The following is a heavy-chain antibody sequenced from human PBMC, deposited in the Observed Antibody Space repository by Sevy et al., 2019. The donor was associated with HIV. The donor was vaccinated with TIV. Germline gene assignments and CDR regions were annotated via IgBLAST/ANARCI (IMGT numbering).Heavy chain of an antibody. CDR2: ISWDGSST. D-gene: IGHD3-16*01. CDR3: AKDMASEGGGAYYFDY. V-gene: IGHV3-43*01. J-gene: IGHJ4*02. CDR1: GFTFDDHT. Sequence: GGSLRLSCAASGFTFDDHTMHWVRQPPGKGLEWVSLISWDGSSTYYADSVKGRFTISRDNSKNSLFLQMNSLGAEDTALYYCAKDMASEGGGAYYFDYWGQGTLVTVSS.